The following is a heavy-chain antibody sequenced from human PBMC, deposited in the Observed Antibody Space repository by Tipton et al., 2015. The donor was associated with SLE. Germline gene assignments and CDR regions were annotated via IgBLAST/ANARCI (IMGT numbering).Heavy chain of an antibody. V-gene: IGHV4-59*01. Sequence: GLVKPSETLSLTCSVAGDSMNNYYWSWIRQSPGKGLEWIGYVYYSGSTHYNPSLKSRVTISVDTSKNQFSLKLSSMTAADTAVYYCARESIRDAFDIWGQGTMVTVSS. CDR2: VYYSGST. CDR3: ARESIRDAFDI. CDR1: GDSMNNYY. J-gene: IGHJ3*02.